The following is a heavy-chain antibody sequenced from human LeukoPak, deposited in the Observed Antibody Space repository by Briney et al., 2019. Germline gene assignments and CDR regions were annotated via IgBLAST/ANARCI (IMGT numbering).Heavy chain of an antibody. V-gene: IGHV4-34*01. Sequence: ASETLSLTCAVYGGSFSGYYWSWIRQPPGKGLEWIGYIYHSGSTYYNPSLKSRVTISVDRSKNQFSLKLSSVTAADTAVYYCARIDSSGPNWFDPWGQGTLVTVSS. CDR1: GGSFSGYY. CDR2: IYHSGST. CDR3: ARIDSSGPNWFDP. D-gene: IGHD3-22*01. J-gene: IGHJ5*02.